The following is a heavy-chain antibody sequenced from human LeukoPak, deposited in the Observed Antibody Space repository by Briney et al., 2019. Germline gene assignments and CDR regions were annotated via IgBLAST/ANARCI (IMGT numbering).Heavy chain of an antibody. J-gene: IGHJ3*02. Sequence: SETLPLTCTVSGGSISTYYWSWTRQAPGAGLQWLGYVYTTTTNYNSSLKRRVTISADTSKNQFSLRLGSVTAADTAVYYCARRNIRGYNSFNIWGQGTMVTVSS. CDR2: VYTTTT. CDR1: GGSISTYY. D-gene: IGHD3-22*01. V-gene: IGHV4-4*08. CDR3: ARRNIRGYNSFNI.